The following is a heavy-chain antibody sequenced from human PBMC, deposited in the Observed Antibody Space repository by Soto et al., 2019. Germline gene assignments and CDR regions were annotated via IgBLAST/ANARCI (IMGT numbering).Heavy chain of an antibody. Sequence: PGGSLRLSCAASGFSFSTYGMQWVRQAPGKGLEWVAEIWYDGSNDFYSDSVKGRFTIPRDNAKNTLFLQMNSLRAEDTAMYYCGRGYNYADYWGQGTQVTVS. V-gene: IGHV3-33*01. CDR3: GRGYNYADY. D-gene: IGHD5-18*01. CDR2: IWYDGSND. CDR1: GFSFSTYG. J-gene: IGHJ4*02.